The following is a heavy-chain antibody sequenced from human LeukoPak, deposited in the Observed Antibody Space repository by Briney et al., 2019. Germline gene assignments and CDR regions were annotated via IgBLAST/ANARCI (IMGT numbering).Heavy chain of an antibody. CDR2: INHGGNT. J-gene: IGHJ4*02. CDR1: GGSFSGYY. V-gene: IGHV4-34*01. Sequence: SETLSLTCAVYGGSFSGYYWSWIRQPPGKGLEWIGEINHGGNTNYNPSLKSRVTISVDTSKNQFSLKLSSVTAADTAVYYCARDLDSSGYYFDYWGQGTLVTVSS. D-gene: IGHD3-22*01. CDR3: ARDLDSSGYYFDY.